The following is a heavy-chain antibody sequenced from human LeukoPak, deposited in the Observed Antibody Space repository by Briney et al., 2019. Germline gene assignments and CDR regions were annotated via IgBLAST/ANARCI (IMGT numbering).Heavy chain of an antibody. Sequence: GGSLRLSCPASGFTFSSYAMSWVRQAPGKGLEWVSTISGSGGSTYYPDSVKGRFTISRDNSKNTLYLQMNSLRAEDTAVYYCAKDSDSSDWYYFDYWGQGTLVTVSS. CDR1: GFTFSSYA. D-gene: IGHD6-19*01. CDR3: AKDSDSSDWYYFDY. CDR2: ISGSGGST. J-gene: IGHJ4*02. V-gene: IGHV3-23*01.